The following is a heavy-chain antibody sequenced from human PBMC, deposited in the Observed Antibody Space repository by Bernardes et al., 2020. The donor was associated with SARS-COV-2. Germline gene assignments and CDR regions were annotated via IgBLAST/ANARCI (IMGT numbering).Heavy chain of an antibody. CDR3: ARDRSQMGV. CDR2: IYYRGTT. CDR1: GGSISIYY. Sequence: TLSLTCTVSGGSISIYYWTWVRQPPGKPLEWIGNIYYRGTTKYNPSLSSRVTISVDSSKNQFSLKLRYVTAAETAVYYCARDRSQMGVWGQGTTVTVSS. D-gene: IGHD6-19*01. J-gene: IGHJ6*02. V-gene: IGHV4-59*01.